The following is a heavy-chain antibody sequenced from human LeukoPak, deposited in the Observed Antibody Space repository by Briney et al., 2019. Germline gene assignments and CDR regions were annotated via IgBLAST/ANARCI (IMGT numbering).Heavy chain of an antibody. D-gene: IGHD2-15*01. CDR1: GYTFTSYY. V-gene: IGHV1-46*01. J-gene: IGHJ6*02. CDR3: AREVASYYYYYGMDV. Sequence: ASVKVSCKASGYTFTSYYMHWVRQAPGQGLEWMGIINPSGGSTSYAQKFQGRVTMTRDTSTGTVYMELSSLRSEDTAVYYCAREVASYYYYYGMDVWGQGTTVTVSS. CDR2: INPSGGST.